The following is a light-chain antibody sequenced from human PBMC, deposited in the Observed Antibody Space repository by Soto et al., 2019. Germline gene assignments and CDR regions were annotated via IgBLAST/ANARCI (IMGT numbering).Light chain of an antibody. V-gene: IGLV4-69*01. J-gene: IGLJ2*01. Sequence: QPVLTQSPSASASLGASVKLTCTLSSGHSSYAIAWHQQQPEKGPRSLMILNSDGSHSKGDGIPDRFSGSSSGAERYLTISSLQSEDEADYYCQTRGTGMVFGGGTKVTVL. CDR2: LNSDGSH. CDR1: SGHSSYA. CDR3: QTRGTGMV.